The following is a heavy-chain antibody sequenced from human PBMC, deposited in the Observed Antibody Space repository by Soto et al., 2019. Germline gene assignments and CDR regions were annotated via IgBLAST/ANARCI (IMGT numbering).Heavy chain of an antibody. Sequence: QVQLVQSRAEVKNPGASVKVSCKASGYSFTRYGIAWARQAPGQGLEWMGWINTYNGNTNYAQNLQGRFTLTTDTSTSTAYMELTTLRSNDTAIHYCAMVDVYSTLSPEDVWGEGTTVIVSS. CDR2: INTYNGNT. CDR3: AMVDVYSTLSPEDV. V-gene: IGHV1-18*01. J-gene: IGHJ6*04. CDR1: GYSFTRYG. D-gene: IGHD4-4*01.